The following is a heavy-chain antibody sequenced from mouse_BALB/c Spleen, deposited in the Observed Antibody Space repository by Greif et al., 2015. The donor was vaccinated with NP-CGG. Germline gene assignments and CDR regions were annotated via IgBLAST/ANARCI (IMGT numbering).Heavy chain of an antibody. CDR2: IWSGGST. J-gene: IGHJ3*01. V-gene: IGHV2-2*02. D-gene: IGHD2-10*02. Sequence: QVHVKQSGPGLVQPSQSLSITCTVSGFSLTSYGVHWARQSPGKGLEWLGVIWSGGSTDYNAAFISRLSISKDNSKSQVFFKMNSLQANDTAIYYCARNWYGNRLRGFAYWGQGTLVTVSA. CDR3: ARNWYGNRLRGFAY. CDR1: GFSLTSYG.